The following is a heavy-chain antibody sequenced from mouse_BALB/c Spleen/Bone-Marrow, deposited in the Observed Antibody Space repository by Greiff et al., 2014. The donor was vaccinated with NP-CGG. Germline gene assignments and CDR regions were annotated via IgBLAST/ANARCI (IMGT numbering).Heavy chain of an antibody. Sequence: LVESGPELVTPGVSVKISCKGSGYTFTDYAMHWVKQSHAKSLEWIGVISTYSGNTNYNQKFKGKATMTVDKSSSTAYMELARLTSEDSAIYYCARGRYEFAYWGQGTLVTVSA. CDR1: GYTFTDYA. CDR2: ISTYSGNT. V-gene: IGHV1-67*01. CDR3: ARGRYEFAY. J-gene: IGHJ3*01. D-gene: IGHD2-3*01.